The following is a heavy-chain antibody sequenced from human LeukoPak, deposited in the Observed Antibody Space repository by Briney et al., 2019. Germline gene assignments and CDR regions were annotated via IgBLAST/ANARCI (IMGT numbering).Heavy chain of an antibody. CDR1: GGTFSSYA. D-gene: IGHD6-13*01. J-gene: IGHJ4*02. CDR2: IIPIFGTA. Sequence: SVTVSCTASGGTFSSYAIGWVRQAPGQGLEWMGGIIPIFGTANYAQKFQGRVTITADESTSTAYMELSSLRSEDTAVYYCARGRIAAAGTIAYNDYWGQGTLVTVSS. CDR3: ARGRIAAAGTIAYNDY. V-gene: IGHV1-69*13.